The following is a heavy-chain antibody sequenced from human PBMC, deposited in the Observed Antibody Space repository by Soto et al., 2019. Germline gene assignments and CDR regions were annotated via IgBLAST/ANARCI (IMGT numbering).Heavy chain of an antibody. CDR1: GGSISSYY. CDR2: IYYSGST. V-gene: IGHV4-59*01. J-gene: IGHJ4*02. D-gene: IGHD5-18*01. Sequence: SETLSLTCTVSGGSISSYYWSWIRQPPGKGLEWIGYIYYSGSTNYNPSLKSRVTISVDTSKNQFSLKLSSVTAADTAVYYCARAYGVGTAMVFDYWGQGTLVTVSS. CDR3: ARAYGVGTAMVFDY.